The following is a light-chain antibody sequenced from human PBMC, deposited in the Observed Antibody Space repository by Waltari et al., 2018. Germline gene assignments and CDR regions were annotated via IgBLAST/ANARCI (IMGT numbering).Light chain of an antibody. V-gene: IGLV2-14*01. CDR1: SRALGRYRF. CDR3: SSYTSIIPPFL. Sequence: QSALTQPASVSGSPGQSLTISCPRSSRALGRYRFVSWYQQHPGKAPKLMIYDVSHRPSGVSNRFSGSKSGNTASLTISGLQPEDEADYYCSSYTSIIPPFLFGTGTKVTVL. J-gene: IGLJ1*01. CDR2: DVS.